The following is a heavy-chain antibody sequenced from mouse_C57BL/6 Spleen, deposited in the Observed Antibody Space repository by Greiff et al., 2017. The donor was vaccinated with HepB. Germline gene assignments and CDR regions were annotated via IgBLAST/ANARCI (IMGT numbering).Heavy chain of an antibody. CDR2: IYPGSGST. V-gene: IGHV1-55*01. Sequence: QVQLQQPGAELVKPGASVKMSCKASGYTFTSYWITWVKQRPGQGLEWIGDIYPGSGSTNYNEKFKSKATLTVDTSYSTAYMQLSSLTSEDSAVYYCARRGGFYAMDYWGQGTSVTVSS. CDR3: ARRGGFYAMDY. CDR1: GYTFTSYW. J-gene: IGHJ4*01.